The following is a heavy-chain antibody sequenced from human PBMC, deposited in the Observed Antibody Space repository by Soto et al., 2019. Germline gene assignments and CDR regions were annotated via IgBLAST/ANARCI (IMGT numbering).Heavy chain of an antibody. CDR1: GGSISSSSYY. Sequence: PSETLSLTCTVSGGSISSSSYYWGWIRQPPGKGLEWIGSIYYSGSTYYNPSLKSRVTISVDTSKNQFSLKLSSVTAADTAVYYCARPVSIAARTGPRHAPVDYWGQGTLVTVSS. V-gene: IGHV4-39*01. CDR3: ARPVSIAARTGPRHAPVDY. CDR2: IYYSGST. D-gene: IGHD6-6*01. J-gene: IGHJ4*02.